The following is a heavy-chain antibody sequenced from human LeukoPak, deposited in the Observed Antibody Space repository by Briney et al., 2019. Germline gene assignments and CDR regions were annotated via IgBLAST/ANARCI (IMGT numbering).Heavy chain of an antibody. V-gene: IGHV3-23*01. J-gene: IGHJ4*02. CDR2: ISCSGGST. CDR1: GFTFSSYA. Sequence: GGSLILSCAASGFTFSSYAMSWVRQAPGKGLEWVSAISCSGGSTYYADSVKGRFTISRDNSKNTLYLQMNSLRAEDTAVYYCAKAAEHYGSGSYRTFDYWGQGTLVTVSS. CDR3: AKAAEHYGSGSYRTFDY. D-gene: IGHD3-10*01.